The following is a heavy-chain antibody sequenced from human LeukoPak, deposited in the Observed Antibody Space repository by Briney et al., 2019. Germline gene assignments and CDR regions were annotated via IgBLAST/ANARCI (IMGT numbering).Heavy chain of an antibody. Sequence: GGSLRLFCVVSGFTVSSKYMSWVRQAPGKGLEWASSIYGGGSTFYADSVKGRFTISRDASKNTIYLQMSSLIPEDTAVYYSASATYCSGDCYAFFDYWGQGILVTVSS. D-gene: IGHD2-21*02. CDR2: IYGGGST. CDR1: GFTVSSKY. CDR3: ASATYCSGDCYAFFDY. V-gene: IGHV3-66*02. J-gene: IGHJ4*02.